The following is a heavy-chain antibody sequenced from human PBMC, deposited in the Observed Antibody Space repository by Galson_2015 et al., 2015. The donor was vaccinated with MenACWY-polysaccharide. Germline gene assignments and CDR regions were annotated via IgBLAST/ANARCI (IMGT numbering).Heavy chain of an antibody. V-gene: IGHV3-33*01. J-gene: IGHJ3*02. Sequence: TLRLSCAASGSRFSHSGMHWVRQAPGKGLAWVAVIQYDGRNKVYADSVKGRFTIPREYSKNPVFLEMNTLGVEDTAVYYCAREGSRIVFHAFDIWGQGTMVTVSS. CDR3: AREGSRIVFHAFDI. CDR1: GSRFSHSG. D-gene: IGHD2-2*01. CDR2: IQYDGRNK.